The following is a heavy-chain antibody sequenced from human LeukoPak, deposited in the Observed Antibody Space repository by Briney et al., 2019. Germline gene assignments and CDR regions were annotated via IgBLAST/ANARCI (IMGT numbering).Heavy chain of an antibody. CDR2: ISSSSFKI. V-gene: IGHV3-48*04. CDR1: EFTFVRYA. Sequence: GGSLRLSCAASEFTFVRYAMNWVRQAPGKGLEWVSYISSSSFKIGYADSVKGRFTISRDNSKNSLYLQIDSLRVEDTAVYYCERDPSYGSSWYYYMDVWGKGTTVTVSS. CDR3: ERDPSYGSSWYYYMDV. J-gene: IGHJ6*03. D-gene: IGHD6-13*01.